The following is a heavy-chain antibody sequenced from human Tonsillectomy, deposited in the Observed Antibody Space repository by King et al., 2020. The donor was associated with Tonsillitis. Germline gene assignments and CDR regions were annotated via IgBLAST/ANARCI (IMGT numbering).Heavy chain of an antibody. CDR3: AREGCSGGSCYLGGLDY. CDR2: IKQEGSEK. Sequence: VQLVESGGGLVQPGGSLRLSCAASGFTFGNYLMNWVRQAPGKGLEWVANIKQEGSEKYYVDSVKGRFTISRDTAKNSLYLQMNSLSAEDTAVYYCAREGCSGGSCYLGGLDYWGQGSLVTVSS. D-gene: IGHD2-15*01. J-gene: IGHJ4*02. V-gene: IGHV3-7*01. CDR1: GFTFGNYL.